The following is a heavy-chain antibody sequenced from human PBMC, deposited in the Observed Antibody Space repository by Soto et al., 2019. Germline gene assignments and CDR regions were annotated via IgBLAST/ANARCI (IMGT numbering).Heavy chain of an antibody. V-gene: IGHV4-59*01. D-gene: IGHD3-22*01. J-gene: IGHJ4*02. CDR3: ATFDYYDSSGYPPQSDY. CDR2: IYYSGST. CDR1: GGSISSYY. Sequence: NPSETLSLTCTVSGGSISSYYWSWIRQPPGKGLEWIGYIYYSGSTNYNPSLKSRVTISVDTSKNQFSLKLSSVTAADTAVYYCATFDYYDSSGYPPQSDYWGQGTLVTVSS.